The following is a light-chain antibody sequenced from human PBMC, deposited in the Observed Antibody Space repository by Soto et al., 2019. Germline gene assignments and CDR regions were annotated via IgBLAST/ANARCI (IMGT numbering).Light chain of an antibody. V-gene: IGKV1-5*01. J-gene: IGKJ3*01. CDR1: QNIDSR. CDR2: DAS. Sequence: DIQMAQSPSTLSASVGDRVTITCRASQNIDSRLAWYQQKPGKAPKLLVYDASTLERGVTSTFSGSVSGTDFTITISSLQPEDFATYYCQQYNSFSLFTFGPGTKVETK. CDR3: QQYNSFSLFT.